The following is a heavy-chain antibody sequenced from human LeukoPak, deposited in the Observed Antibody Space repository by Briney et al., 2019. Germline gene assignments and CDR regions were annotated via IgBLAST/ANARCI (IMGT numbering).Heavy chain of an antibody. CDR3: ARGHTGVVGATSNFDY. D-gene: IGHD1-26*01. CDR2: INPSGGST. CDR1: GYTFTSYY. V-gene: IGHV1-46*01. Sequence: ASVKVSCKASGYTFTSYYMHWVRQAPGQGLEWMGIINPSGGSTSYAQKFQGRVTMTRDTSTSTVYMELSSLRSEDTAVYYCARGHTGVVGATSNFDYWGQGTLVTVSS. J-gene: IGHJ4*02.